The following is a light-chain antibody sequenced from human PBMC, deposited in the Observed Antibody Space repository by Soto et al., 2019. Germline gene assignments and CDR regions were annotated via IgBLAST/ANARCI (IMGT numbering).Light chain of an antibody. V-gene: IGLV3-21*02. Sequence: SYELTQPPSVSVAPGQTAIITCGEKNIGGKSVHWYQQKPGQGPVLVVYDDSDRPSRIPERFSGSKSGKVATLTISRVEAGDEADYYCHVWDDSDHYVFGSGTKLTVL. J-gene: IGLJ1*01. CDR1: NIGGKS. CDR3: HVWDDSDHYV. CDR2: DDS.